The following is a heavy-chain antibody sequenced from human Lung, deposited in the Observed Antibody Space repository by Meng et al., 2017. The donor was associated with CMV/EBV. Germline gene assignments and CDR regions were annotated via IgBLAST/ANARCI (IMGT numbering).Heavy chain of an antibody. J-gene: IGHJ3*02. Sequence: ETLSLTCAASGFTFSSYSMNWVRQAPGKGLEWVSSISSSSSYIYYADSVKGRFTISRDNAKNSLYLQMNSLRAEDTAVYYCARGMQLSAWHDAFDIWGQGTMVTVSS. V-gene: IGHV3-21*01. CDR2: ISSSSSYI. D-gene: IGHD5-18*01. CDR3: ARGMQLSAWHDAFDI. CDR1: GFTFSSYS.